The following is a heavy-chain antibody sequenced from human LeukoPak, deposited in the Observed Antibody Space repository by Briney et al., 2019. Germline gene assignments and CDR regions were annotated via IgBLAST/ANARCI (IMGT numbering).Heavy chain of an antibody. CDR2: ISYDGSNK. D-gene: IGHD3-22*01. CDR3: AKDYYDSSGYCNY. J-gene: IGHJ4*02. CDR1: GFTFSSYG. Sequence: GGSLRLSCAASGFTFSSYGMHWVRQAPGKGLEWVAVISYDGSNKYYADSVKGRFTISRDNSKNTLYLQMNSLRAEDTAVYYCAKDYYDSSGYCNYWGRGTLVTVSS. V-gene: IGHV3-30*18.